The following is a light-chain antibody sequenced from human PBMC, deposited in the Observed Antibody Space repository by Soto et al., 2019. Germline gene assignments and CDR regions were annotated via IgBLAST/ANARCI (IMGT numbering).Light chain of an antibody. J-gene: IGKJ2*01. CDR3: QQSYSTPYT. CDR2: AAS. V-gene: IGKV1-39*01. Sequence: DIQMTQSPSSLSASVGDRVTITCRASQSISSYLNWYQQKPGKAPKLLIYAASSLQSGVPSRFSDSGSGTDVTLTISRLQPEDFATYYCQQSYSTPYTCGQGTKLEIK. CDR1: QSISSY.